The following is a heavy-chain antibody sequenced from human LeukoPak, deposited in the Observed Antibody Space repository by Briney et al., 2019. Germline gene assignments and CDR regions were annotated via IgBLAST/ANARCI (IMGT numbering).Heavy chain of an antibody. V-gene: IGHV3-9*01. CDR2: ISWNSGSI. J-gene: IGHJ6*02. CDR3: AKARGYDSSGYYPYYYYGMDV. Sequence: PGGSLRLSCAASGFTFDDYATHWVRQAPGKGLEWVSGISWNSGSIGYADSVKGRFTISRDNAKNSLYLQMNSLRAEDTALYYCAKARGYDSSGYYPYYYYGMDVWGQGTTVTVSS. CDR1: GFTFDDYA. D-gene: IGHD3-22*01.